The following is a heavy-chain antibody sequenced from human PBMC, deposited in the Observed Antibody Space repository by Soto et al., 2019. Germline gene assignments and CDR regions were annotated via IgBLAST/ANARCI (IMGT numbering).Heavy chain of an antibody. D-gene: IGHD3-3*01. Sequence: EVQLVESGGGLVQPGRSLRLSCEASGFMFDDYAMYWVRQAPGKGLEWVSGISWNSNSIVYADSVKGRFTISRDNAKNSLYLQINSLNPEDTALYYCENSKSFSSRPFDYWGQGTLVTVSS. J-gene: IGHJ4*02. CDR2: ISWNSNSI. CDR3: ENSKSFSSRPFDY. V-gene: IGHV3-9*01. CDR1: GFMFDDYA.